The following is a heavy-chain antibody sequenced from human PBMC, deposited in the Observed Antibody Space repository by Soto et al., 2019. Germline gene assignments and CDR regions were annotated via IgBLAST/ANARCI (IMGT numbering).Heavy chain of an antibody. CDR3: ARGTTGHDAFDI. CDR1: GGTFSSYG. V-gene: IGHV1-69*13. CDR2: IIPIFGTA. Sequence: SVKVSCKASGGTFSSYGISWVRQAPGQGLEWMGGIIPIFGTANYAQKFQGRVTITADESTSTAYMELSSLRSEDTAVYYCARGTTGHDAFDIWGQGTMVNVSS. D-gene: IGHD1-1*01. J-gene: IGHJ3*02.